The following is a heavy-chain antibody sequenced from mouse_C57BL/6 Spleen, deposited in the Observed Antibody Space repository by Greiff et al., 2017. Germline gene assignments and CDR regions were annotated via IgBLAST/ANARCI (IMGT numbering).Heavy chain of an antibody. CDR3: ARDDYDVGYFDV. V-gene: IGHV1-22*01. D-gene: IGHD2-4*01. CDR1: GYTFTDYN. Sequence: EVQLQESGPELVKPGASVKMSCKASGYTFTDYNMHWVKQSHGKSLEWIGYINPNNGGTSYNQKFKGKATLTVNKSSSTAYMELRSLTSEDSAVYYCARDDYDVGYFDVWGTGTTVTVSS. J-gene: IGHJ1*03. CDR2: INPNNGGT.